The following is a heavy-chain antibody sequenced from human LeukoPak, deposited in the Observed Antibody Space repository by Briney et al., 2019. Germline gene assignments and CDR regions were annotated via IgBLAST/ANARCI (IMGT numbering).Heavy chain of an antibody. CDR3: AKDDSSGYPTPFDY. Sequence: PGGSLRLSCAASGFTFSSYAMNWVRQAPGKGLEWVSAISGSGGGTYYADSVKGRFTISRDNSKNTLYLQMNSLRAEDTAVYYCAKDDSSGYPTPFDYWGQGTLVTVSS. CDR2: ISGSGGGT. V-gene: IGHV3-23*01. J-gene: IGHJ4*02. D-gene: IGHD3-22*01. CDR1: GFTFSSYA.